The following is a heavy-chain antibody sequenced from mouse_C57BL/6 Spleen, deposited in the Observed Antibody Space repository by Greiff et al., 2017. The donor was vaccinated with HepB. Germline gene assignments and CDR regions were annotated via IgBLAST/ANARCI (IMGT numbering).Heavy chain of an antibody. V-gene: IGHV1-74*01. CDR2: IHPSDSDT. CDR3: AIRGYYDYDDYAMDY. J-gene: IGHJ4*01. Sequence: QVQLKQPGAELVKPGASVKVSCKASGYTFTSYWMHWVKQRPGQGLEWIGRIHPSDSDTNYNQKFKGKATLTVDKSSSTAYMQLSSLTSEDSAVYYCAIRGYYDYDDYAMDYWGQGTSVTVSS. D-gene: IGHD2-4*01. CDR1: GYTFTSYW.